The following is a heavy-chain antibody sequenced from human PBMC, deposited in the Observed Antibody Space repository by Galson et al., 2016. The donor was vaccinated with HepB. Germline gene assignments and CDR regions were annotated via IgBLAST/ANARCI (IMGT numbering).Heavy chain of an antibody. CDR1: GGSSSGSY. V-gene: IGHV4-34*01. CDR2: IYHSGTA. Sequence: SETLSLTCAVYGGSSSGSYWSWLHQSPGKGLEWIGEIYHSGTANYNPSLKSRVTMSVATSKSQFSLKLNSVTPEDTAVYYCARVQMLGRGFDLWGQGTTVTVSS. D-gene: IGHD2-8*01. CDR3: ARVQMLGRGFDL. J-gene: IGHJ6*01.